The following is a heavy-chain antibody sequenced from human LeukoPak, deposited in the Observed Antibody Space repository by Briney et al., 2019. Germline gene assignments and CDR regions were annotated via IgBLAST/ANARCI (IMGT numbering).Heavy chain of an antibody. CDR3: ASGGDMRYFDY. V-gene: IGHV4-59*01. CDR1: GGSISGYY. CDR2: VYNRGST. D-gene: IGHD2-21*02. Sequence: SETLSLTCTVSGGSISGYYWSWIRQPPGKGLEWIGYVYNRGSTNYNPSLKSRVTISVDTSKNQSSLKLSSVTAADTAVYYCASGGDMRYFDYWGQGTLVTVSS. J-gene: IGHJ4*02.